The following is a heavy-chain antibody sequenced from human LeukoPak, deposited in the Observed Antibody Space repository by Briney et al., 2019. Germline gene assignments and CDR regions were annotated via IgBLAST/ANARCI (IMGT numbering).Heavy chain of an antibody. CDR1: GFTFSSYG. J-gene: IGHJ4*02. V-gene: IGHV3-23*01. CDR3: AKSGYNRFDY. CDR2: ISGSGSGGST. Sequence: GGTLRLSCAASGFTFSSYGMSWVRQAPGKGLEWVSSISGSGSGGSTYYADSVKGRFTISRDNSRNTLYLQMNSLRAEDTAVYYCAKSGYNRFDYWGQGTLVTVSS. D-gene: IGHD5-24*01.